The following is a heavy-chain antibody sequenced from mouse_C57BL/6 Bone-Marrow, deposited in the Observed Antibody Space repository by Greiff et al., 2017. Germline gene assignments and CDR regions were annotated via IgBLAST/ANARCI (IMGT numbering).Heavy chain of an antibody. Sequence: VQLKQSGGGLVKPGGSLKLSCAASGFTFSDYGMHWVRQAPEKGLEWVAYISSGSSTIYYADTVKGRFAISRDNAKNTLFLQMTSLRSEDTAMYYCARRGYYGLHWYFDVWGTGTTVTVSS. CDR1: GFTFSDYG. CDR2: ISSGSSTI. CDR3: ARRGYYGLHWYFDV. D-gene: IGHD1-1*01. V-gene: IGHV5-17*01. J-gene: IGHJ1*03.